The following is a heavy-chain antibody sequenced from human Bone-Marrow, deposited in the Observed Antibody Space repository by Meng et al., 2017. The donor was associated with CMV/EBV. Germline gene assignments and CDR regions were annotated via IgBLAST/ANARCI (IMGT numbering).Heavy chain of an antibody. J-gene: IGHJ6*02. D-gene: IGHD4-23*01. CDR1: EFTFSSYW. CDR3: ARRYGGNSYYYGMDV. Sequence: GGSLRCSSQASEFTFSSYWMHWVRQAPGKGLLRVSRINSDGSSTSYADSVKGRFTIPRDNAKNTLYLQMNSLRAEDTAVYYCARRYGGNSYYYGMDVWGQGTTVTVSS. CDR2: INSDGSST. V-gene: IGHV3-74*01.